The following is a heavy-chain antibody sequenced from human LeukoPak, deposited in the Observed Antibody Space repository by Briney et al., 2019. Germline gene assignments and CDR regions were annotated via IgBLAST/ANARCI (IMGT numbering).Heavy chain of an antibody. CDR3: AKDSHGSYGPPDY. D-gene: IGHD1-26*01. CDR1: GFTFSSYA. CDR2: ISGSGGST. V-gene: IGHV3-23*01. J-gene: IGHJ4*02. Sequence: PGGSLRLSCAASGFTFSSYAMSWVSQAPGKGLEWVSAISGSGGSTYYADSVKGRFTISRDNSKNTLYLQMNSLRAEDTAVYYCAKDSHGSYGPPDYWGQGTLVTVSS.